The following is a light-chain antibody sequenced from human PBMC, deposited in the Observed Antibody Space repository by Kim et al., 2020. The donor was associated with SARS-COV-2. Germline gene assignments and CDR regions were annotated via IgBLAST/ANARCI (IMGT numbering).Light chain of an antibody. CDR1: DYVQSL. CDR2: KSS. J-gene: IGKJ1*01. Sequence: ACVGDTGTITCRASDYVQSLLAWYQQKPAQVPKLLIDKSSQLQSGVPARFSGSGSGTEFTLTITSLQPTDFATYYCQQYHTHWTFGQGTKVDIK. V-gene: IGKV1-5*03. CDR3: QQYHTHWT.